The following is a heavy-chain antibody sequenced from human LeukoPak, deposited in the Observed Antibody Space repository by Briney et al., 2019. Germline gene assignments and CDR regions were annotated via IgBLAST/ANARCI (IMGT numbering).Heavy chain of an antibody. CDR3: ARQRDDYDSSGQSDFDS. CDR2: IYYGGTT. CDR1: GGSIRSSGYF. D-gene: IGHD3-22*01. V-gene: IGHV4-39*01. Sequence: SETLSLTCSVSGGSIRSSGYFWGWIRQPPGKALEWIGSIYYGGTTYYNPSLKSRVTISVDTSKKQFSLKLSSVTAADTAFCCCARQRDDYDSSGQSDFDSWGQGALVTVSS. J-gene: IGHJ4*02.